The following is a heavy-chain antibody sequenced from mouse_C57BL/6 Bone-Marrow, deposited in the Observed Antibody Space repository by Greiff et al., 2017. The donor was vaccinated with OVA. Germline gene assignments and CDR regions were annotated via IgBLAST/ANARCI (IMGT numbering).Heavy chain of an antibody. J-gene: IGHJ1*03. CDR1: GFTFSDYG. Sequence: EVQRVESGGGLVKPGGSLKLSCAASGFTFSDYGMHWVRQAPEKGLEWVAYISSGSSTIYYADTVKGRFTISRDNAKNTLFLQMTSLRSDDTAMYYCANYGSSTYWYFDVWGTGTTVTVSS. CDR3: ANYGSSTYWYFDV. CDR2: ISSGSSTI. D-gene: IGHD1-1*01. V-gene: IGHV5-17*01.